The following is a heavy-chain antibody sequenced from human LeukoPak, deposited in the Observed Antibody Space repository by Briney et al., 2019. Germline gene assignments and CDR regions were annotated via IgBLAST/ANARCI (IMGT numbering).Heavy chain of an antibody. CDR2: IYSSGYT. CDR1: NGSISSHY. Sequence: SETLSLTCTVSNGSISSHYWSWIRQPPGKGLEWIGLIYSSGYTNYNPSLKSRVTISVDTSRNQFSLKLSSATAADTAVYYCARNERRAQKDTYYAYFYYMDVWGKGSTVTVSS. D-gene: IGHD6-25*01. J-gene: IGHJ6*03. CDR3: ARNERRAQKDTYYAYFYYMDV. V-gene: IGHV4-59*11.